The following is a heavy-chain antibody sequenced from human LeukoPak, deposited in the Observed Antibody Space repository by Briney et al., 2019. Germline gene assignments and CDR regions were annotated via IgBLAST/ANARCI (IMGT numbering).Heavy chain of an antibody. J-gene: IGHJ4*02. Sequence: GGSLRLSCAASGFTVSSNYMNWVRQAPGKGLEWVSVITSGGNTYYADSVKGRFTTSRDNSKSTLYVQMNSLRAEDTAIYYCARGRGYRDYDRPLDYWGQGTLVTVSS. D-gene: IGHD5-12*01. CDR3: ARGRGYRDYDRPLDY. CDR1: GFTVSSNY. V-gene: IGHV3-53*01. CDR2: ITSGGNT.